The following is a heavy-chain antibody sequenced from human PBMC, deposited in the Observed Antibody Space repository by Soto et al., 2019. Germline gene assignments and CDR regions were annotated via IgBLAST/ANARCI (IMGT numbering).Heavy chain of an antibody. V-gene: IGHV1-69*13. Sequence: SVKVSCKASGGTFSSYAISWVRQAPGQGLEWMGGIIPIFGTANYAQKFQGRVTITADESTGTAYMELSSLRSEDTAVYYCASSNLDYQYYYYGMDVWGQGTTVTVSS. D-gene: IGHD2-2*01. CDR2: IIPIFGTA. J-gene: IGHJ6*02. CDR1: GGTFSSYA. CDR3: ASSNLDYQYYYYGMDV.